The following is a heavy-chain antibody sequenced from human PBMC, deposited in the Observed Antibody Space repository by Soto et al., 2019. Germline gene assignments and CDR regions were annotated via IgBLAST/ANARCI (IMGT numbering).Heavy chain of an antibody. V-gene: IGHV3-21*01. D-gene: IGHD2-2*01. Sequence: EVQVVESGGGLVKPGGSLRLSCAASGFTFSSYSMNWVRQAPGEGLEWVSSISSSSSYIYYADSVKGRFTISRDNAKNSLDLQMNGLRAEDTAVYYCARVGGGYQLLHAFDIWGQGTMVTVSS. CDR1: GFTFSSYS. CDR3: ARVGGGYQLLHAFDI. J-gene: IGHJ3*02. CDR2: ISSSSSYI.